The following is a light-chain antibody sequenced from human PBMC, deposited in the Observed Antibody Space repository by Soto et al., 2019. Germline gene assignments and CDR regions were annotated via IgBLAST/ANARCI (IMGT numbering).Light chain of an antibody. CDR2: DVS. V-gene: IGLV2-14*01. Sequence: QSALTQPASVSGSPGQSITISCTGTSSDVGGYNYVSWYQQHPGKAPKLMIYDVSNRPSGVANRFSGSKSGNTASLTISGLQAEDEADCYCSSYTGSSTLDGYVFGTGTKVTVL. CDR1: SSDVGGYNY. J-gene: IGLJ1*01. CDR3: SSYTGSSTLDGYV.